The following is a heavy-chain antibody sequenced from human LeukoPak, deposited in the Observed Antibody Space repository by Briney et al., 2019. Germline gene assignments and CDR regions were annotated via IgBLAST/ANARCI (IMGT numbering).Heavy chain of an antibody. V-gene: IGHV3-30*03. D-gene: IGHD4-17*01. CDR1: GFTFSSYG. J-gene: IGHJ4*02. CDR2: VSYDGSNK. Sequence: GGSLRLSCAASGFTFSSYGMHWVRQAPGKGLEWVAVVSYDGSNKYYADSVKGRFTISRDNSKNTLYLQMNSLRAEDTAVYYCSYGDYGDWGQGTLVTVSS. CDR3: SYGDYGD.